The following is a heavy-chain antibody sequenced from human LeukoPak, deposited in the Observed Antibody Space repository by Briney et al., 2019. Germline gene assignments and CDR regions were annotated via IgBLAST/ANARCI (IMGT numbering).Heavy chain of an antibody. CDR3: ARRKLTYYYGMDV. Sequence: GGSLRLSCAVSGFTFSGFWMSWSRQAPGKGLEWVASINSDGSEGYYADVVKGRFTISRDNAKNSLYLQINSLRAEDTAVYYCARRKLTYYYGMDVWGQGTTVTVSS. D-gene: IGHD1-7*01. CDR1: GFTFSGFW. V-gene: IGHV3-7*03. CDR2: INSDGSEG. J-gene: IGHJ6*02.